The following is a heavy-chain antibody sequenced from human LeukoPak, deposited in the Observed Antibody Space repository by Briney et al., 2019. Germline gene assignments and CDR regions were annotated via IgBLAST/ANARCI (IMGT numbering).Heavy chain of an antibody. CDR2: INSDGSST. Sequence: GGSLRLSCAASGFTFSTYWMHWVRQAPGKGLTWVSRINSDGSSTTYADSVKGRFTISRDNAKDTLYLQMNSLGAEDTAVYYCARGLIAAPKGWFDPWGQGTLVTVSS. V-gene: IGHV3-74*03. J-gene: IGHJ5*02. D-gene: IGHD6-13*01. CDR3: ARGLIAAPKGWFDP. CDR1: GFTFSTYW.